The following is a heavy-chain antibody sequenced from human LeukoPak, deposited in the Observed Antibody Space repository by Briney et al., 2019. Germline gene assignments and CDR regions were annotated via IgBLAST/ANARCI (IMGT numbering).Heavy chain of an antibody. CDR3: ARAYYDILTGPTYMDV. CDR1: GGTFSSYA. Sequence: GASVKVSCKASGGTFSSYAISWVRQAPGQGLEWMGRINPNSGGTNYAQKFQGRVTMTRDTSISTAYMELSRLRSDDTAVYYCARAYYDILTGPTYMDVWGKGTTVTVSS. CDR2: INPNSGGT. D-gene: IGHD3-9*01. J-gene: IGHJ6*03. V-gene: IGHV1-2*06.